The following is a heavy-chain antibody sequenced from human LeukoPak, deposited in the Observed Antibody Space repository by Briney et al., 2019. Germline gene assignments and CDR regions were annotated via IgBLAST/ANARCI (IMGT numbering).Heavy chain of an antibody. D-gene: IGHD3-22*01. CDR1: GFTFSSYG. CDR2: ISYDGSNK. CDR3: ARVSYDSIDY. J-gene: IGHJ4*02. Sequence: GGSLRLSCAASGFTFSSYGMHWVRQAPGKGLEWVAVISYDGSNKYYADSVKGRFTISRDNSKNTLYLQMNSLRADDTAVYYCARVSYDSIDYWGQGTLVTVSS. V-gene: IGHV3-30*03.